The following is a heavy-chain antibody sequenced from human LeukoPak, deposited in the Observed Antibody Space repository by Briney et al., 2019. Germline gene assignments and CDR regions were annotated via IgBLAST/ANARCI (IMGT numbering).Heavy chain of an antibody. Sequence: ASVKVSCKASGYTFTSYGISWVRQAPGQGLEWMGWISAYNGNTNYAQKLQGRVTMTRNTSISTAYMELSSLRSEDTAVYYCARWRTTGGFDPWGQGTLVTVSS. V-gene: IGHV1-18*01. CDR3: ARWRTTGGFDP. CDR1: GYTFTSYG. D-gene: IGHD4-17*01. CDR2: ISAYNGNT. J-gene: IGHJ5*02.